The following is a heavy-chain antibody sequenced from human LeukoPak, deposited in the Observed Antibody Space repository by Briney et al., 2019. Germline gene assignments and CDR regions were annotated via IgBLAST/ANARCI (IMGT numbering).Heavy chain of an antibody. CDR2: IAYDGSNK. CDR3: AKDGNIVVVTGVDY. V-gene: IGHV3-30*18. CDR1: GFTFSSYG. D-gene: IGHD2-21*02. Sequence: GGSLRLSCAASGFTFSSYGMHWVRQAPGKGLEWVAVIAYDGSNKYYADSVKGRFTISRDNSKNPLYLQMNSLRAEDTAVYYCAKDGNIVVVTGVDYWGQGTLVTVSS. J-gene: IGHJ4*02.